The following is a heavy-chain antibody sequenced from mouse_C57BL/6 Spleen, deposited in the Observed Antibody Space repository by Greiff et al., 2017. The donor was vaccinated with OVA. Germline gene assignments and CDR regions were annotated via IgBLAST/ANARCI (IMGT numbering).Heavy chain of an antibody. V-gene: IGHV1-52*01. J-gene: IGHJ4*01. CDR1: GYTFTSYW. Sequence: QVQLQQPGAELVRPGSSVKLSCKASGYTFTSYWMHWVKQRPIQGLEWIGNIDPSDSETPYNQKFKDKATLTVDKSSSTAYMQLSSLTAEDSAVYYCARGVYYGTLYYAMDYWGQGTSVTVSS. CDR2: IDPSDSET. CDR3: ARGVYYGTLYYAMDY. D-gene: IGHD2-1*01.